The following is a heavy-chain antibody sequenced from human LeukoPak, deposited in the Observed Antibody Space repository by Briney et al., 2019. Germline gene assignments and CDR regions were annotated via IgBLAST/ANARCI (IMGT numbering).Heavy chain of an antibody. CDR1: GGSISDSSYY. Sequence: SETLSLTCTVSGGSISDSSYYWAWIRQPPGKGLEWIGNIYYSGSTYYNPSLKSRVTISVDTSRNQFSLKLNSVTAADTAVYYCARGGNYWPQWWFDPWGRGTLVSVSS. V-gene: IGHV4-39*01. CDR3: ARGGNYWPQWWFDP. CDR2: IYYSGST. J-gene: IGHJ5*02. D-gene: IGHD1-26*01.